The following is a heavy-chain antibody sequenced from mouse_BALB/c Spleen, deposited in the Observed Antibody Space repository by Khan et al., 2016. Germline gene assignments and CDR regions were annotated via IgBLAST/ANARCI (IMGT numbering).Heavy chain of an antibody. V-gene: IGHV1-12*01. D-gene: IGHD2-14*01. J-gene: IGHJ4*01. CDR1: GYTFTSYN. CDR3: ARDYRYDYYAMHY. CDR2: IYPGNGDT. Sequence: QVQLQQPGAELVKPGASVKMSCKASGYTFTSYNMHWVKQTPGQGLEWIGAIYPGNGDTSYNQKFKGKATLTADKSSSTAYMQLSSLTSEDSAVYYCARDYRYDYYAMHYWGQGTSVTVSS.